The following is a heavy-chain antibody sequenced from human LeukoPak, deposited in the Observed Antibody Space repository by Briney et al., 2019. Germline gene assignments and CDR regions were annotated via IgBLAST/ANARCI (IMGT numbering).Heavy chain of an antibody. CDR3: ARDQKDYYDSSGYIGVDY. CDR2: IIYSGNT. V-gene: IGHV4-39*07. D-gene: IGHD3-22*01. Sequence: PSETLCLTCTASSGSISSTSYYWGWVRQPPGRGLEWIGGIIYSGNTYYNPSLKSRVTISVDTSKNQFSLKLSSVTAADTAVYYCARDQKDYYDSSGYIGVDYWGQGTLVTVSS. J-gene: IGHJ4*02. CDR1: SGSISSTSYY.